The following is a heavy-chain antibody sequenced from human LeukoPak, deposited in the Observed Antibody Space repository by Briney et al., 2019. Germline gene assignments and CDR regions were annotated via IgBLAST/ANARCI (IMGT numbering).Heavy chain of an antibody. D-gene: IGHD6-13*01. CDR1: GFTFGNYA. CDR3: AKDQKSIAATGYDY. J-gene: IGHJ4*02. CDR2: ISGSGGST. Sequence: GGSLRLSCAASGFTFGNYAMSWVRQGPGKGLEWVSTISGSGGSTYYADSVKGRFTISRDNSENTLFLQMNSLRADDTAVYFCAKDQKSIAATGYDYWGQGTLVTVSS. V-gene: IGHV3-23*01.